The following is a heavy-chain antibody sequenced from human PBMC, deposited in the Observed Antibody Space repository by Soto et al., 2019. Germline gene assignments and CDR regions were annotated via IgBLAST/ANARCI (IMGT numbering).Heavy chain of an antibody. CDR1: GGSISSYY. Sequence: PSETLSVTCTVSGGSISSYYWSWSRQPPWKGPEWIGYIYYSGSTNYNPSLKSRVTISVDTSKNQFSLKLSSVTAADTAVYYCLSGSTRDYFDYWGQGTLVTVSS. CDR2: IYYSGST. D-gene: IGHD5-12*01. J-gene: IGHJ4*02. V-gene: IGHV4-59*08. CDR3: LSGSTRDYFDY.